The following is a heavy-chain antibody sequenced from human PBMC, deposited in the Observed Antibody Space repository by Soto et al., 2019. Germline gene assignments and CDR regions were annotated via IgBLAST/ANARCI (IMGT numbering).Heavy chain of an antibody. Sequence: QITLNESGPTVVRPTETLTLTCRFSGFSLTTNGVGVGWIRQSPGKAPEWLALIYWDDDKRYSASLKSRLTITKETSKNQVVLPVSDLDPTDTATYYCAHRVLRTVFGLVTTTAIYFDFWGQGTPVAVSS. J-gene: IGHJ4*02. CDR2: IYWDDDK. CDR1: GFSLTTNGVG. CDR3: AHRVLRTVFGLVTTTAIYFDF. D-gene: IGHD3-3*01. V-gene: IGHV2-5*02.